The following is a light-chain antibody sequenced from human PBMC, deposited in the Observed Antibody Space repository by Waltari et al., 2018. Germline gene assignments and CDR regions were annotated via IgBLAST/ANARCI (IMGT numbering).Light chain of an antibody. CDR2: EVS. Sequence: QSALTQPPAASGSPGKSVTISCTGTSSDVGGYKYVSSYQHHPDKAPTPMIYEVSKRPSGVPDRFFGSTSGNPASLTVSGLQAEDEADYYCSSYAGGSYVFGTGTKVTVL. CDR3: SSYAGGSYV. V-gene: IGLV2-8*01. J-gene: IGLJ1*01. CDR1: SSDVGGYKY.